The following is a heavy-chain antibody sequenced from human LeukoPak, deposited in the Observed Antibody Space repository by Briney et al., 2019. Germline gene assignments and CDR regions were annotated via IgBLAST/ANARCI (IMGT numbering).Heavy chain of an antibody. D-gene: IGHD3-3*02. V-gene: IGHV4-61*02. J-gene: IGHJ6*03. CDR1: GDSISSGDYY. Sequence: SQTLSLTCTVSGDSISSGDYYWSWTRQPAGKGLEWIGRISSSGSTNYNPSLKSRVTISVDTSKNQFSLKLSSVTAADTAVYYCARHFKGYYYYYMDVWGKGTTVTISS. CDR2: ISSSGST. CDR3: ARHFKGYYYYYMDV.